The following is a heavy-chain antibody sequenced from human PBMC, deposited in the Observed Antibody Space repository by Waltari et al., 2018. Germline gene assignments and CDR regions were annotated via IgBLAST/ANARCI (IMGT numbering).Heavy chain of an antibody. D-gene: IGHD1-1*01. Sequence: EVQLVESGGGLVQPGGSLRLSCAASGFTFSSYSMNWVRKAPGKGLEWVSYISSSSSTIYYADSVKGRFTISRDNAKNSLYLQMNSLRAEDTAVYYCARGGGTDYYYYYGMDVWGQGTTVTVSS. CDR2: ISSSSSTI. J-gene: IGHJ6*02. CDR1: GFTFSSYS. V-gene: IGHV3-48*01. CDR3: ARGGGTDYYYYYGMDV.